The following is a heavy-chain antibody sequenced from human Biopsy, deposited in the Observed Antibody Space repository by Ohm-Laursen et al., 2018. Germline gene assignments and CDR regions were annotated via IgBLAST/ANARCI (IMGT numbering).Heavy chain of an antibody. CDR1: GGSISSSTYW. V-gene: IGHV4-39*01. J-gene: IGHJ3*02. D-gene: IGHD3-10*01. CDR3: ARRIPDYGSGSYFDAFDI. Sequence: PSQTLSLTCTVSGGSISSSTYWWGWIRQPPEKGLDWIGSIYYSGSTHYNPSLKSRVTISVDTSKNQFSLKLSSVTAADTAVYYCARRIPDYGSGSYFDAFDIWGRGTMVTVSS. CDR2: IYYSGST.